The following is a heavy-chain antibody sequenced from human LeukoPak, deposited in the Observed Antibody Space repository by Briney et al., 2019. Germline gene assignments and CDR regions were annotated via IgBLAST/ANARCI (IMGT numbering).Heavy chain of an antibody. J-gene: IGHJ4*02. CDR1: GFTLSSYS. CDR3: VRVYRGSHFDY. Sequence: GGSLRLSCAASGFTLSSYSMNWVRQAPGKGLEWVSSISSSSSYIYYADSVKGRFTTSRDNAKNSLYLQMNSLRAEDTAVYYCVRVYRGSHFDYWGQGTLVTVSS. D-gene: IGHD1-26*01. V-gene: IGHV3-21*01. CDR2: ISSSSSYI.